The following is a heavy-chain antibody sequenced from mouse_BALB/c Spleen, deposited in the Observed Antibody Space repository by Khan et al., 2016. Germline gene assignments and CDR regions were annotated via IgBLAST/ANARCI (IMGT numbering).Heavy chain of an antibody. CDR2: IWGDGST. CDR3: ASYYDYDGGFAY. CDR1: GFSLTGFS. J-gene: IGHJ3*01. Sequence: VQLQESGPGLVAPSQSLSITCTVSGFSLTGFSVNWVRQPPGKGLEWLGMIWGDGSTDYNSALKSRLSFNKDDSKSQVFLKMNSLQTDDTARYFCASYYDYDGGFAYGGQGTLVTVSA. V-gene: IGHV2-6-7*01. D-gene: IGHD2-4*01.